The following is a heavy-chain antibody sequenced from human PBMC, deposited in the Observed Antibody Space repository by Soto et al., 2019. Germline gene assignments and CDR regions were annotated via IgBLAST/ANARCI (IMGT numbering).Heavy chain of an antibody. Sequence: ASVKVSCKASGYTFTSYYVHWVRQAPGQGLEWMGWINPNTGGTNYAQKFQGRVTITRDTSASTAYMELSSLRSEDTAVYYCARDLGGWPDYWGQGTLVTVSS. CDR2: INPNTGGT. J-gene: IGHJ4*02. CDR3: ARDLGGWPDY. V-gene: IGHV1-2*02. CDR1: GYTFTSYY. D-gene: IGHD2-15*01.